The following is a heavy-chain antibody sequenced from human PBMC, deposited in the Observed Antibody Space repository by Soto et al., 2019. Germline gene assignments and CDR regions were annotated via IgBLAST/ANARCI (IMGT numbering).Heavy chain of an antibody. V-gene: IGHV4-61*01. CDR1: GGSVCSGSYY. D-gene: IGHD5-12*01. J-gene: IGHJ4*01. CDR2: IYYSGST. Sequence: PAETLSLTCNVYGGSVCSGSYYWSWIRQPAGKRLEWIGYIYYSGSTNYNPALIRRVSITGDTSKNRFSLKLSSVTAADKALYHCEKDGRAGYTPFHHWGQGTLGTVSS. CDR3: EKDGRAGYTPFHH.